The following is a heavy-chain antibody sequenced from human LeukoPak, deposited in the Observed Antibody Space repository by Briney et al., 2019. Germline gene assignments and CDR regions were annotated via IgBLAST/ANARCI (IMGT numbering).Heavy chain of an antibody. J-gene: IGHJ4*02. CDR2: ISGSGGST. Sequence: GGSLRLSCAASGFTFSSYAMSWVRQAPGKGLEWVSAISGSGGSTYYADSVKGRFTISRDNSKNTLYLQMNSLRAEDTAVYYCAKGPRYCSSTSCYTGWGQGTLVTVSS. V-gene: IGHV3-23*01. CDR1: GFTFSSYA. D-gene: IGHD2-2*02. CDR3: AKGPRYCSSTSCYTG.